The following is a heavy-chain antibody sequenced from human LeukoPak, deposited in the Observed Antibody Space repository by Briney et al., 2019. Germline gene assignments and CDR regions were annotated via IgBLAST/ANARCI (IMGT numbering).Heavy chain of an antibody. CDR2: INPSGGST. V-gene: IGHV1-46*01. Sequence: ASVKDSCKASGYTFTSYYMHWVRQAPGQGLEWMGIINPSGGSTNYAQKFQGRVTMTRDMSTSTVYMELSSLRSEDTAVYYCARDGVPGVYYFDYWGQGTLVTVSS. CDR3: ARDGVPGVYYFDY. CDR1: GYTFTSYY. D-gene: IGHD3-3*01. J-gene: IGHJ4*02.